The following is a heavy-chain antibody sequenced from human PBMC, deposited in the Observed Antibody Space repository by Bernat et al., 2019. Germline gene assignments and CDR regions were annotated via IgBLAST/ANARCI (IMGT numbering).Heavy chain of an antibody. V-gene: IGHV4-34*01. CDR2: INHSGST. J-gene: IGHJ3*02. D-gene: IGHD2-15*01. CDR3: ARGTRRWSAFDI. Sequence: QVQLQQWGAGLLKPSETLSLTCAVYGGSFSGYYWSWIRQPPGKGLEWIGEINHSGSTNYNPSLKSRVTISVDTSKNQFSLKLSSVTAADTAVYYCARGTRRWSAFDIWGQGTMVTVSS. CDR1: GGSFSGYY.